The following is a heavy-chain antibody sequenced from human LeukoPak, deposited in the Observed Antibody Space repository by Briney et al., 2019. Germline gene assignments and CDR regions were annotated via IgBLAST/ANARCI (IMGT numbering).Heavy chain of an antibody. CDR2: ITTSSTYT. Sequence: GGSLRLSCEASGFSFSSYNMDWVRQTPGKGLEWISSITTSSTYTFYADSVKGRFTISRDNARNSLYLQMNSLRAEDTAVYYCARDRDYGDYVFDYWGQGTLVTVSS. D-gene: IGHD4-17*01. J-gene: IGHJ4*02. CDR3: ARDRDYGDYVFDY. V-gene: IGHV3-21*01. CDR1: GFSFSSYN.